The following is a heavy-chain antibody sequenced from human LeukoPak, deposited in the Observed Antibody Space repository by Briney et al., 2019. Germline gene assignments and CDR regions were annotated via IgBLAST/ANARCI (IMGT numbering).Heavy chain of an antibody. CDR3: ARPPLSGSYYPQYYFDY. CDR1: GGSISRSSYY. V-gene: IGHV4-39*01. CDR2: IYYSGST. J-gene: IGHJ4*02. D-gene: IGHD1-26*01. Sequence: SETLSLTCTVSGGSISRSSYYWGWIRQPPGKGLEWIGSIYYSGSTYYNPSLKSRVTISVDSSKNQFSLKLSSVTAADTAVYYCARPPLSGSYYPQYYFDYCGQGTLVTVSS.